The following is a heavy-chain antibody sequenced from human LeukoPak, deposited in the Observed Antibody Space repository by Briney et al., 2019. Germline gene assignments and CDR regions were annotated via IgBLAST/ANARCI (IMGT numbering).Heavy chain of an antibody. D-gene: IGHD3-22*01. CDR2: ISSSGSTI. V-gene: IGHV3-11*01. CDR3: ARDVGYDSSGYYQGY. CDR1: GFTFSDYY. Sequence: GESLRLSCAASGFTFSDYYMSWIRQAPGKGLEWVSYISSSGSTIYYADSVKGRFTISRDNAKNSLYLQMNSLRAEDTAVYYCARDVGYDSSGYYQGYWGQGTLVTVSS. J-gene: IGHJ4*02.